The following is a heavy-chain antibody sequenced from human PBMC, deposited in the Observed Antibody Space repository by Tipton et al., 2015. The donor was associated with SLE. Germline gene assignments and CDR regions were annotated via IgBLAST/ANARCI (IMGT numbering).Heavy chain of an antibody. J-gene: IGHJ4*02. CDR2: ISSDSSKI. CDR3: ARDYSGGSPTLDH. CDR1: GFTFKIYT. D-gene: IGHD2-15*01. Sequence: QLVQSGGGLVQPGGSLRLSCAASGFTFKIYTMNWVRQAPGKGLEWVSSISSDSSKIYYAESLKGRFTISRDNAKNSLFLQMNSLRAEDTAVYYCARDYSGGSPTLDHWGQGTLVTVSS. V-gene: IGHV3-21*03.